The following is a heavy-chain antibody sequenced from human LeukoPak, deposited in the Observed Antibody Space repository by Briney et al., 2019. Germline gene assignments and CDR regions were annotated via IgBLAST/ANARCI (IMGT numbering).Heavy chain of an antibody. D-gene: IGHD3-10*01. CDR3: ARGEDRNSYSYYMDV. Sequence: GGSLRLSCAVSGFAFGSEAMSWVRQSPARGLEWVASISPGGGTTYYADYVKGRFIISRDNAKNSLYLQMNSLRAEDTAVYYCARGEDRNSYSYYMDVWGKGTTVTVSS. CDR2: ISPGGGTT. V-gene: IGHV3-23*01. CDR1: GFAFGSEA. J-gene: IGHJ6*03.